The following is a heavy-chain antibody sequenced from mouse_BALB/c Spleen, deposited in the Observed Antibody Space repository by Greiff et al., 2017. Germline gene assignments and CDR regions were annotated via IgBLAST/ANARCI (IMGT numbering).Heavy chain of an antibody. V-gene: IGHV2-6-7*01. CDR2: IWGDGST. Sequence: VKLVESGPGLVAPSQSLSITCTVSGFSLTGYGVNWVRQPPGKGLEWLGMIWGDGSTDYNSALKSRLSISKDNSKSQVFLKMNSLQTDDAARYYCARTLYAGYYYCDYWGQGTTLTVSS. CDR3: ARTLYAGYYYCDY. J-gene: IGHJ2*01. D-gene: IGHD2-3*01. CDR1: GFSLTGYG.